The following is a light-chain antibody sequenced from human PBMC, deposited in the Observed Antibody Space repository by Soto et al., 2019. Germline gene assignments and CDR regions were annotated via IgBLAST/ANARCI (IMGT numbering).Light chain of an antibody. CDR2: DVN. CDR1: SSDIGDYNY. V-gene: IGLV2-14*03. Sequence: QSALTQPASVSGSPGQSITISCTGTSSDIGDYNYVSWYQQHPGQAPKLMIYDVNIRPSGVSNRFSGSKSGNTASLTISGLQAEDEADYYCTSWTTSTTMIFGGGTKLTVL. CDR3: TSWTTSTTMI. J-gene: IGLJ2*01.